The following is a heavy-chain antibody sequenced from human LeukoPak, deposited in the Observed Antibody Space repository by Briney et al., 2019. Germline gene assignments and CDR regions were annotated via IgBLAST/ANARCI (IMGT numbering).Heavy chain of an antibody. D-gene: IGHD6-13*01. CDR3: ARPHSSSWSYFDY. J-gene: IGHJ4*02. Sequence: PSETLSLTCTVSGGSISSYHWSWIRQPPGKGLEWIGYIYYSGSTNYNPSLKSRVTISVDTSKNQFSLKLSSMTAADTAIYYCARPHSSSWSYFDYWGQGTLVTVSS. CDR2: IYYSGST. CDR1: GGSISSYH. V-gene: IGHV4-59*08.